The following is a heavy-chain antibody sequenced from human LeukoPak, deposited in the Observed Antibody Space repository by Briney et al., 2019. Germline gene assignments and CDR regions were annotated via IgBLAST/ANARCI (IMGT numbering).Heavy chain of an antibody. D-gene: IGHD6-19*01. CDR2: ISSSSSYT. CDR1: GFTFSDYY. Sequence: GGSLRLSCAASGFTFSDYYMSWIRQAPGKGLEWVSYISSSSSYTNYADSVKGRFTISRDNAKNSLYLQMNSLRAEDTAVYYCARDLVAVAHFACWGQGTLVTVSS. J-gene: IGHJ4*02. V-gene: IGHV3-11*06. CDR3: ARDLVAVAHFAC.